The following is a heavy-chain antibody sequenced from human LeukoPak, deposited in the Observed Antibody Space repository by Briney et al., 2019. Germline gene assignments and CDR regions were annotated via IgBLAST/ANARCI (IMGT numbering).Heavy chain of an antibody. D-gene: IGHD1-26*01. CDR3: ARVEGEWEVVN. CDR2: TYYRSKWYN. Sequence: SQTLSLTCSISGYSVSINCDAWHWIRQSPSRGLEWLGGTYYRSKWYNDYAVSVKSRITINPDTSKNEFSLQLNSVTPEDTAVYYCARVEGEWEVVNWGQGTLVTVSS. V-gene: IGHV6-1*01. J-gene: IGHJ4*02. CDR1: GYSVSINCDA.